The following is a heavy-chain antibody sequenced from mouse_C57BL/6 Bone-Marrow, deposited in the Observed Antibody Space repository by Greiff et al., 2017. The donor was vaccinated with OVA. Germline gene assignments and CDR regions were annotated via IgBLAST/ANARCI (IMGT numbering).Heavy chain of an antibody. J-gene: IGHJ4*01. CDR1: GYTFTSYW. Sequence: QVQLQQPGAELVRPGTSVKLSCKASGYTFTSYWMHWVKQRPGQGLEWIGVIDPSDSYTNYNQKFKGKATLTVDTSSSTAYMQLISLTSEDSAVYYCAKLPGWGYYAMDYWGQGTSVTVSS. V-gene: IGHV1-59*01. CDR2: IDPSDSYT. D-gene: IGHD5-5*01. CDR3: AKLPGWGYYAMDY.